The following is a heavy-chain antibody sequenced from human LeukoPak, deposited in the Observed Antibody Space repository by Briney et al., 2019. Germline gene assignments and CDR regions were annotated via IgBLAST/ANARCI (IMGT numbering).Heavy chain of an antibody. Sequence: GRSLRLSCAASGFSFDDYAMHWVRQAPGKGLEWVSGLSSRSGEKAYADSVEGRFTISRDNAKKLLYLQMNSLRAEDTALYYCVFSGGSSDWAPNTWGQGILVTISS. CDR1: GFSFDDYA. CDR3: VFSGGSSDWAPNT. CDR2: LSSRSGEK. D-gene: IGHD6-19*01. V-gene: IGHV3-9*01. J-gene: IGHJ5*02.